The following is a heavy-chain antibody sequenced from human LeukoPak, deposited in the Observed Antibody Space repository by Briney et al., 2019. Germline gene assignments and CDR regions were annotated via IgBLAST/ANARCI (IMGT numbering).Heavy chain of an antibody. CDR1: GFTFSIYA. Sequence: GGSLRLSCAASGFTFSIYAMHWVRQAPGKGLGWVASISYDERNKYYVDSVKGRFTISRDNSKNTLYLQMISLRVEDTAVYYCAKGSNSGYYYFDYWGQGTLVTVSS. CDR2: ISYDERNK. D-gene: IGHD6-19*01. J-gene: IGHJ4*02. V-gene: IGHV3-30*04. CDR3: AKGSNSGYYYFDY.